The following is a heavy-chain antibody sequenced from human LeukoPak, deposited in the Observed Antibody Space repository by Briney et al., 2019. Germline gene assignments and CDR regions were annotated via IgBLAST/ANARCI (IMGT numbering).Heavy chain of an antibody. CDR3: ANLWFGELLGVH. D-gene: IGHD3-10*01. CDR2: IKQDGSEK. V-gene: IGHV3-7*03. J-gene: IGHJ4*02. Sequence: VANIKQDGSEKDYVDSVKGRFTISRDNAKNSLYLQMNSLRAEDTAVYYCANLWFGELLGVHWGQGTLVTVSS.